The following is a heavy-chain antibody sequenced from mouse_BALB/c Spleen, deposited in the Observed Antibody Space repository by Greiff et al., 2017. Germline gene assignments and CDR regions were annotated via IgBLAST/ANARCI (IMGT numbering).Heavy chain of an antibody. CDR2: IYPGNVNT. V-gene: IGHV1S56*01. D-gene: IGHD4-1*01. Sequence: QVQLQQSGPELVKPGASVRISCKASGYTFTSYYIHWVKQRPGQGLEWIGWIYPGNVNTKYNEKFKGKATLTADKSSSTAYMQLSSLTSEDSAVYFCARDNWDYWGQGTTLTVSS. CDR1: GYTFTSYY. CDR3: ARDNWDY. J-gene: IGHJ2*01.